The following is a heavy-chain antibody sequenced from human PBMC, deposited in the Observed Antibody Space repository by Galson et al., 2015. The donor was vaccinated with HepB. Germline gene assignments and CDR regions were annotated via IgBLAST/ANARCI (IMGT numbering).Heavy chain of an antibody. CDR2: ISSSSSYI. CDR3: ARGVLMVYAIPSTIDY. D-gene: IGHD2-8*01. CDR1: GFTFSSYS. Sequence: SLRLSCAASGFTFSSYSMNWVRQAPGKGLEWVSSISSSSSYIYYADSVKGRFTISRDNAKNSLYLQMNSLRAEDTAVYYCARGVLMVYAIPSTIDYWGQGTLVTVSS. V-gene: IGHV3-21*01. J-gene: IGHJ4*02.